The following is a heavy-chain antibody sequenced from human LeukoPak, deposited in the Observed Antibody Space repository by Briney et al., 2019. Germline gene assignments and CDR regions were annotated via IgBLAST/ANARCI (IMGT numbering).Heavy chain of an antibody. V-gene: IGHV3-30-3*01. CDR2: ISYDGSNK. D-gene: IGHD4-17*01. CDR1: GFTFSSYA. Sequence: GGSLRLSCAASGFTFSSYAMHWVRQAPGKGLEWVAVISYDGSNKYYADSVKGRFTISRDNSKNTLYLQMNSLRAEDTAVYYCARNLWATTVTTPFDYWGQGTLVTVSS. CDR3: ARNLWATTVTTPFDY. J-gene: IGHJ4*02.